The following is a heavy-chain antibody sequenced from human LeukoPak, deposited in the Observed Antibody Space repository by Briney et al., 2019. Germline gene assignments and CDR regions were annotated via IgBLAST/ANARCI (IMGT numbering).Heavy chain of an antibody. CDR3: TRDGRVSTPYYYYGMDV. Sequence: GGSLRLSCTASGFTFGDYAMSWVRQAPGKGLEWVGFIRSKAYGGTTEYAASVKGRFTISRDYSKSIAYLQMNSLKTEDTAVYYCTRDGRVSTPYYYYGMDVWGQGTTVTVSS. CDR1: GFTFGDYA. D-gene: IGHD3/OR15-3a*01. V-gene: IGHV3-49*04. J-gene: IGHJ6*02. CDR2: IRSKAYGGTT.